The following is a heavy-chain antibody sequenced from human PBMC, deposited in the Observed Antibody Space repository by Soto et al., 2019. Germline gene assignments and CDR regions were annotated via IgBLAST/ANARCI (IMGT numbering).Heavy chain of an antibody. CDR2: IGNKAYSYTT. CDR3: GSDYSGYDGFDI. D-gene: IGHD3-22*01. Sequence: GGSLNLSFAASGFNFINYYFDWVRQTPGKGLEWVGRIGNKAYSYTTEYAASVKGRFTISRDDSKNTLYLQMNSMKAEVTAVFYCGSDYSGYDGFDIWGQGTMVTVSS. CDR1: GFNFINYY. J-gene: IGHJ3*02. V-gene: IGHV3-72*01.